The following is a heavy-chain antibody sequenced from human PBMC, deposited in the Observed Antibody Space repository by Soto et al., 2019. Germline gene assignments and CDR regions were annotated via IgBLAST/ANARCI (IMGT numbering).Heavy chain of an antibody. CDR1: GGSISSSSYY. CDR3: ARQLLWFGELRDPNWFDP. J-gene: IGHJ5*02. D-gene: IGHD3-10*01. CDR2: IYYSGST. Sequence: SETLSLTCTVSGGSISSSSYYWGWIRQPPGKGLEWIGSIYYSGSTYYNPSLKSRVTISVDTSKNQFSLKLSSVTAADTAVYYCARQLLWFGELRDPNWFDPWGQGTLVTVSS. V-gene: IGHV4-39*01.